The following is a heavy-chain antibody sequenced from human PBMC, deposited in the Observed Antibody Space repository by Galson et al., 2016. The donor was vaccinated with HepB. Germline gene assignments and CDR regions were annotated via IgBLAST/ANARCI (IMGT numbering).Heavy chain of an antibody. J-gene: IGHJ4*02. CDR2: MNPYTGNT. CDR1: GFTFTNYD. Sequence: SVKVSCKASGFTFTNYDINWVRQAPGQGLQWMGWMNPYTGNTGHAQEFQGRITMTRDTSIKTAYMELSSLTSEDTAVYYCVRDYNWGFDYWGQGTQATVSS. D-gene: IGHD7-27*01. V-gene: IGHV1-8*02. CDR3: VRDYNWGFDY.